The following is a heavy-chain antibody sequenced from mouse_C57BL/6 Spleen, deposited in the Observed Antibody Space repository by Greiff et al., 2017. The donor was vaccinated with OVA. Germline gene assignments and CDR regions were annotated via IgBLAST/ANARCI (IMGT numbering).Heavy chain of an antibody. CDR2: ISNGGGST. CDR3: ARHRNDYDGDFAY. D-gene: IGHD2-4*01. CDR1: GFTFSDYY. V-gene: IGHV5-12*01. Sequence: EVKLMESGGGLVQPGGSLKLSCAPSGFTFSDYYMYWVRQTPEKRLEWVAYISNGGGSTYYPDTVKGRFTISRDNAKNTLYLQMSRLKSEDTAMYYCARHRNDYDGDFAYWGQGTLVTVSA. J-gene: IGHJ3*01.